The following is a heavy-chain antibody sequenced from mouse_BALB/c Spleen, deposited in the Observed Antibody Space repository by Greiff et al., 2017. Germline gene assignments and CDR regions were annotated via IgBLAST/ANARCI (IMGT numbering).Heavy chain of an antibody. D-gene: IGHD2-3*01. CDR3: ARYGDGYYLNYAMDY. CDR2: INPSTGYT. V-gene: IGHV1S26*01. J-gene: IGHJ4*01. Sequence: QVQLQQSGPELVKPGASVKMSCKASGYTFTSYWMHWVKQRPGQGLEWIGYINPSTGYTEYNQKFKDKATLTADKSSSTAYMQLSSLTSEDSAVYYCARYGDGYYLNYAMDYWGQGTSVTVSS. CDR1: GYTFTSYW.